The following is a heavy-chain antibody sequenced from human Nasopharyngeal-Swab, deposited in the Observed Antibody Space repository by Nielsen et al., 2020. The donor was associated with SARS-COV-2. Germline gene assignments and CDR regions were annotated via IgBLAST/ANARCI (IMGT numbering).Heavy chain of an antibody. Sequence: SQTLSLTCAVYGGSLSDYHWSWIRQPPGKGLAWIGEMKPSGRTNYNPPLKSRVAISIDTSKNQFFLNLRSVTAADTAVFYCAGHPADFDYWGQGTLVTVSS. CDR1: GGSLSDYH. CDR2: MKPSGRT. CDR3: AGHPADFDY. J-gene: IGHJ4*02. V-gene: IGHV4-34*01.